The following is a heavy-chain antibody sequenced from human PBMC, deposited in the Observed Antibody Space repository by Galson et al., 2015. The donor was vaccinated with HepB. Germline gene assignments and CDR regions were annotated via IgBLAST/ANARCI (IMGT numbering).Heavy chain of an antibody. CDR3: AKSVAAAQKGCDY. CDR2: IYPGDSDT. V-gene: IGHV5-51*03. J-gene: IGHJ4*02. D-gene: IGHD6-13*01. CDR1: GYSFSNYW. Sequence: QSGAEVKKPGESLKISCKGSGYSFSNYWIGWVRQMPGKGLEWMGIIYPGDSDTKSSPSFQGRVTISADKSISTAYLQWRSLKASDTAMYCCAKSVAAAQKGCDYWGQGSLVTVSS.